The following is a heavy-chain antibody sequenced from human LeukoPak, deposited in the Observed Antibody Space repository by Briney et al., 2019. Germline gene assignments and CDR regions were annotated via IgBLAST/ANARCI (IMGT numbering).Heavy chain of an antibody. CDR2: ISSSSSYI. Sequence: GGSLRLSCAASGFTFGSYNMNWVRQAPGKGLEWVSSISSSSSYIYYADSVKGRFTISRDNAKNSLYLQMNSLRAEDTAVYYCARGGSSGWWAFDIWGQGTMVTVSS. CDR3: ARGGSSGWWAFDI. J-gene: IGHJ3*02. CDR1: GFTFGSYN. D-gene: IGHD6-19*01. V-gene: IGHV3-21*01.